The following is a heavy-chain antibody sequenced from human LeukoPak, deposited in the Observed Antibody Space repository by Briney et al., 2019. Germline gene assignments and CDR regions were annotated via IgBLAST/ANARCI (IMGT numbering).Heavy chain of an antibody. D-gene: IGHD1-26*01. CDR1: GFTFSSYS. CDR3: ARDPSAWEPTHAFDI. Sequence: PGGSLRLSCAASGFTFSSYSMNWVRQAPGKGLEWVSSISSSSSYIYYADSVKGRFTISRDNAKNSLYLQMNSLRAEDTAVYYCARDPSAWEPTHAFDIWGQGTMVTVSS. V-gene: IGHV3-21*01. CDR2: ISSSSSYI. J-gene: IGHJ3*02.